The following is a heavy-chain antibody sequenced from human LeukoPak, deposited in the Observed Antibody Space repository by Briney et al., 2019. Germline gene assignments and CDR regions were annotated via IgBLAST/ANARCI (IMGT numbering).Heavy chain of an antibody. CDR2: MNPNSGNT. J-gene: IGHJ5*02. CDR3: ARVSYCSSTSCLNWFDP. D-gene: IGHD2-2*01. Sequence: AASVKVSCKASGCTFNSYAMNWVRQATGQGLEWMGWMNPNSGNTGYAQKFQGRVTITRNTSISTAYMELSSLRSEDTAVYYCARVSYCSSTSCLNWFDPWGQGTLVTVSS. V-gene: IGHV1-8*03. CDR1: GCTFNSYA.